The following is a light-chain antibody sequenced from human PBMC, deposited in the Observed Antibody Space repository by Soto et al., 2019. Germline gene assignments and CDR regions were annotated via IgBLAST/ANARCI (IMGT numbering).Light chain of an antibody. CDR2: DAS. Sequence: SYELTQPPSVSVAPGQTARITCGGDKIGSKIVHWYRQRPGQAPVAVVFDASDRPSGIPDRISASRSGDTATLTISRVDAGDEADYYCQVWASIDDFFVFGSGTKVTVL. J-gene: IGLJ1*01. CDR1: KIGSKI. V-gene: IGLV3-21*02. CDR3: QVWASIDDFFV.